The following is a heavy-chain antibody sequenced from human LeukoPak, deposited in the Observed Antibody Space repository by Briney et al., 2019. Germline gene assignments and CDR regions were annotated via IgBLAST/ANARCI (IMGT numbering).Heavy chain of an antibody. J-gene: IGHJ4*02. CDR2: IYYSGST. V-gene: IGHV4-39*01. CDR1: GVSISSSSYY. Sequence: SETLSLTCTVSGVSISSSSYYWGWIRQPPGKGLEWIGSIYYSGSTYYNPSLKSRVTISVDTSKNQFSLKLSSVTAADTAVYCCARREGPSNFDYWGQGTLVTVSS. CDR3: ARREGPSNFDY.